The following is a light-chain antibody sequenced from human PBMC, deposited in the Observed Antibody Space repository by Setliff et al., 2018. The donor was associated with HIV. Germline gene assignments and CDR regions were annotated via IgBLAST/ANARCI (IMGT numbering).Light chain of an antibody. Sequence: QSALAQPASVSGSPGQSISISCTGTSSDIGTYKLVSWYQQHPGKAPRLMIYEVTKRPSGVSNRFSGSKSGNTASLTISGLQSEDDADYYCCSYAGSNTFFFGTGTKVTVL. CDR1: SSDIGTYKL. J-gene: IGLJ1*01. V-gene: IGLV2-23*02. CDR3: CSYAGSNTFF. CDR2: EVT.